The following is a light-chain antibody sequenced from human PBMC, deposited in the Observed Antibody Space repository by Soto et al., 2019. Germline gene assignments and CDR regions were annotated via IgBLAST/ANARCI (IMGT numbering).Light chain of an antibody. J-gene: IGKJ3*01. CDR3: QQYDSFSLFT. CDR1: QSFCGW. CDR2: KES. Sequence: DNQMTQSPSTVSASVGDRVSITCRVSQSFCGWLAWYQQKPGKAPKLLISKESDLQSGVPSRFSGSGSGTEFTLTISSLQPDDFATYYCQQYDSFSLFTFGPGTKVDLK. V-gene: IGKV1-5*03.